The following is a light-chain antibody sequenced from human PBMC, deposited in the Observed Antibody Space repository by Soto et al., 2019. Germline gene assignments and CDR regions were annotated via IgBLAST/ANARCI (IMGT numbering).Light chain of an antibody. J-gene: IGLJ1*01. Sequence: QSALTQPASVSGSPGQSITISSTGTTSDVGGYNYVSWYQQHPGKVPKLLIHEVSNRPAGVSNRFSGSKSGNTASLTISGLQAEDEADYYCLSKTSSISDVFGTGTKVTVL. CDR2: EVS. CDR3: LSKTSSISDV. CDR1: TSDVGGYNY. V-gene: IGLV2-14*01.